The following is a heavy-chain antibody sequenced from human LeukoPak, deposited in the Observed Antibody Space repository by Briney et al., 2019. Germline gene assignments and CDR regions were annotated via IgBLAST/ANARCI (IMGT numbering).Heavy chain of an antibody. Sequence: NSSETLSLTCAVYGGSFSDYYWSWVRQPPGKGLEWFGEINHSGSTNYNPSLKSRVTISVDTSKNQFSLKLSSVTAADTAVYYCASLRQLRGVTVFDYWGQGTLVTVSS. J-gene: IGHJ4*02. CDR2: INHSGST. D-gene: IGHD3-10*01. CDR3: ASLRQLRGVTVFDY. V-gene: IGHV4-34*01. CDR1: GGSFSDYY.